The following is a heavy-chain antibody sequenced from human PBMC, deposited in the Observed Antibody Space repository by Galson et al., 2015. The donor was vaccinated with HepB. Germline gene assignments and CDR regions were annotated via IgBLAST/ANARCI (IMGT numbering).Heavy chain of an antibody. D-gene: IGHD6-13*01. CDR1: GYTFTSYG. CDR2: ISAYNGNT. J-gene: IGHJ4*02. V-gene: IGHV1-18*04. CDR3: ARDFRHGGAAAGTLGR. Sequence: SVKVSCKASGYTFTSYGISWVRQAPGQGLEWMGWISAYNGNTNYAQKLQGRVTMTTDTSTSTAYMELRSLRSDDTAVYYCARDFRHGGAAAGTLGRWGQGTLVTVSS.